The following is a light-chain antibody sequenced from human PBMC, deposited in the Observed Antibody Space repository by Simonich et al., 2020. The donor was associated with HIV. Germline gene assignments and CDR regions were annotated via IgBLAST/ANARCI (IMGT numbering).Light chain of an antibody. V-gene: IGKV4-1*01. J-gene: IGKJ1*01. CDR3: QQYYTTPRT. CDR2: WAS. Sequence: DIVMTQSLDSLAVSLGERATINCKSSQSVLYSSHNKNYLAWDQQKPGKPPKLLIYWASTRESGVPDRFSGSGSGTDFTLTISSLQAEDVAVYYCQQYYTTPRTFGQGTKVEIK. CDR1: QSVLYSSHNKNY.